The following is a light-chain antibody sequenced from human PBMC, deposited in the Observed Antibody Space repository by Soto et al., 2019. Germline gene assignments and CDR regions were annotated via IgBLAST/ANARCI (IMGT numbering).Light chain of an antibody. CDR2: AAS. V-gene: IGKV1-9*01. Sequence: DIQLTQSPSFLSASVGDRVTITCRASQGISSYLAWYQQKPGIAPNFLIYAASTLHSGVPSRFSGSGSRTKFILPINSLLHEDVATFYCQQVKSYPLTFGGGTKVEIK. CDR1: QGISSY. CDR3: QQVKSYPLT. J-gene: IGKJ4*01.